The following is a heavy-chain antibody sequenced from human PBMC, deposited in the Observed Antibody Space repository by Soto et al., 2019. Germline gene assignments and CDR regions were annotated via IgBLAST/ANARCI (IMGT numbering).Heavy chain of an antibody. Sequence: GGSLRLSCAASGFTFISYSINWVRHAPWTWLEWVSYISSSSTTIYYAESVKGRFTISRDNAKNSLYLQMNSPRDEDTSLYYCWREGSVGYYHGSRSYYAFDYWGQGNLVTVSS. CDR2: ISSSSTTI. V-gene: IGHV3-48*02. CDR3: WREGSVGYYHGSRSYYAFDY. D-gene: IGHD3-10*01. CDR1: GFTFISYS. J-gene: IGHJ4*02.